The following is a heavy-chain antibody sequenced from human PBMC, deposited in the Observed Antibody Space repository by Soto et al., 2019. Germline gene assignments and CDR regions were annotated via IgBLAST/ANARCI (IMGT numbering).Heavy chain of an antibody. Sequence: ASVKVSCKASGYTFTSYGISWVRQAPGQGLEWMGWISAYNGNTNYAQKLQGRVTMTTDTSTSTAYMELRSLRFDDTAVYYCARSEGVTPYYYYYMDVWGKGTTVTVSS. CDR3: ARSEGVTPYYYYYMDV. CDR2: ISAYNGNT. D-gene: IGHD5-18*01. V-gene: IGHV1-18*01. CDR1: GYTFTSYG. J-gene: IGHJ6*03.